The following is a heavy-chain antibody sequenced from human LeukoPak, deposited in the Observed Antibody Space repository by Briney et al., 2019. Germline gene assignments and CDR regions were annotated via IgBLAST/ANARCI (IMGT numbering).Heavy chain of an antibody. D-gene: IGHD6-6*01. V-gene: IGHV4-34*01. Sequence: SETLSLTCAVYGGSFSGYYWSWIRQPPGKGLEWIGEINHSGSTNYNPSLKSRVTISVDTSKNQFSLKLSSLTAADTAVYYCAREGFSSSAPYDYWGQGTLVTVSS. CDR1: GGSFSGYY. CDR3: AREGFSSSAPYDY. J-gene: IGHJ4*02. CDR2: INHSGST.